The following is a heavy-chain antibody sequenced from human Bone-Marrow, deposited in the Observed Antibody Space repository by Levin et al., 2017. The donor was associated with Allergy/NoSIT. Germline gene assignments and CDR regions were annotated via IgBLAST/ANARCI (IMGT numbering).Heavy chain of an antibody. J-gene: IGHJ2*01. V-gene: IGHV1-24*01. Sequence: PEASVKVSCKVSGYNLTELSMHWVRQAPGKGLEWMGAFDPEDGETLYARKFQGRITMTQDTSTDTSYMDLGSLRSDDTAVYYCATVTLWGRGTLVTVSS. CDR2: FDPEDGET. CDR1: GYNLTELS. CDR3: ATVTL.